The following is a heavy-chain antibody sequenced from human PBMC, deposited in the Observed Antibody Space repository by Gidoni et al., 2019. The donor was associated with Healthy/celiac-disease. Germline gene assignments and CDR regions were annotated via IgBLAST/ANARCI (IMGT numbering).Heavy chain of an antibody. V-gene: IGHV3-23*01. D-gene: IGHD3-16*01. J-gene: IGHJ3*02. CDR3: AKGGDAFDI. CDR1: GFTFSSYA. Sequence: EVQLLESGGGLVQPGGSLRLPCAAYGFTFSSYARSWVRQAPGKGLEWCPVISGSGGSKYYADPVKALFTISRDNSKNTLYLQMNSLRAEDTAVYYCAKGGDAFDIWGQGTMVTVSS. CDR2: ISGSGGSK.